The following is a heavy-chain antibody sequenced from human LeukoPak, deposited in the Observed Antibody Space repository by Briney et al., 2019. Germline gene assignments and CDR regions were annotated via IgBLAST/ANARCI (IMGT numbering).Heavy chain of an antibody. J-gene: IGHJ4*02. CDR3: ATVAVPAGIRTAHLDY. CDR1: GFTFSNYA. Sequence: GGSLRLSCAASGFTFSNYAMSWARQAPGKGLEWVSAIDHSGGNTYYADSVKGRFTISRDNSKNTLYLQMNSLRVEDTAVYYCATVAVPAGIRTAHLDYWGLGTLVTVSS. CDR2: IDHSGGNT. D-gene: IGHD2-2*01. V-gene: IGHV3-23*01.